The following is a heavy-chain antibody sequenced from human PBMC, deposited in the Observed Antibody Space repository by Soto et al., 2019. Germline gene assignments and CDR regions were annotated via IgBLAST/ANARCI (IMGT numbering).Heavy chain of an antibody. CDR2: IYWDDDR. V-gene: IGHV2-5*02. CDR3: AHLMITYGGIIADDAFDI. J-gene: IGHJ3*02. Sequence: QITLKESGPTLVEPTQPLTLTCTFSGFSLSTATVGVSWIRQPPGEALEWLAVIYWDDDRRYSPSLKSRLTITKDTSKNQVALTMANMDPVDTATYYCAHLMITYGGIIADDAFDIWGQGTRVTVSS. CDR1: GFSLSTATVG. D-gene: IGHD3-16*01.